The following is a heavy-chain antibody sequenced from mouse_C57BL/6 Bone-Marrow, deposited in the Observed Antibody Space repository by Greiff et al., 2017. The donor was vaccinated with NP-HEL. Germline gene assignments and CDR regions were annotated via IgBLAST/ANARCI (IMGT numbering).Heavy chain of an antibody. Sequence: GGGLVQPKGSLKLSCAASGFSFNTYAMNWVRQAPGKGLEWVARIRSKSNNYATYYADSVKDRFTIYRDNSESMLYLQMNNLKTEDTAMYYCVRSYDWWGQGTTLTVSS. V-gene: IGHV10-1*01. D-gene: IGHD2-4*01. J-gene: IGHJ2*01. CDR1: GFSFNTYA. CDR2: IRSKSNNYAT. CDR3: VRSYDW.